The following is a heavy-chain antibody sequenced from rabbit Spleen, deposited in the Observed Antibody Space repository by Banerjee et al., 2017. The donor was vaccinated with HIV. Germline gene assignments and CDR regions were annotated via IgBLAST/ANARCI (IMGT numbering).Heavy chain of an antibody. V-gene: IGHV1S40*01. CDR3: ARDTGSSFSSYGMDL. D-gene: IGHD8-1*01. CDR1: EFSFSSGYD. Sequence: QSLEESGGGLVQPEGSLTLTCTASEFSFSSGYDMCWVRQAPGKGLEWISCIGGSSSGFTYSATWAKGRFTCSKTSSTTVTLQMTSLTVADTATYFCARDTGSSFSSYGMDLWGQGTLVTV. J-gene: IGHJ6*01. CDR2: IGGSSSGFT.